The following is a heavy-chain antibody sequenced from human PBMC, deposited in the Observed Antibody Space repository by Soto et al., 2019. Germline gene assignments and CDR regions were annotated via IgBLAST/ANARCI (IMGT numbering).Heavy chain of an antibody. CDR3: ARDEVGVATGSRTWHYYYGMEV. Sequence: QVQLVQSGAEVKKPGSSVKVSCKASGDTFSSYAISWVRQAPGQGLEWMGGIIPIFGTPNYAQKFQGRVTMTADEATSTACMERNSLRAEDTALYYCARDEVGVATGSRTWHYYYGMEVWGQGTTVTVSS. J-gene: IGHJ6*02. CDR1: GDTFSSYA. V-gene: IGHV1-69*12. D-gene: IGHD2-15*01. CDR2: IIPIFGTP.